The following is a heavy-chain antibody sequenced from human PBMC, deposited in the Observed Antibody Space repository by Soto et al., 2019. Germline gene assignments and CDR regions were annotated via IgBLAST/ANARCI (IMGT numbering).Heavy chain of an antibody. CDR1: GYTFTSYG. Sequence: QVQLVQSGAEVKKPGASVKVSCKASGYTFTSYGISWVRQAPGQGLEWMGWISAYNGNTNYAQKLQGRVTMTTDTPTSTAYMELRSLISDDTSVYYCASEAPYSSLSWGELDPAESAFDYCGQGALVTFAS. V-gene: IGHV1-18*04. J-gene: IGHJ4*02. D-gene: IGHD6-6*01. CDR2: ISAYNGNT. CDR3: ASEAPYSSLSWGELDPAESAFDY.